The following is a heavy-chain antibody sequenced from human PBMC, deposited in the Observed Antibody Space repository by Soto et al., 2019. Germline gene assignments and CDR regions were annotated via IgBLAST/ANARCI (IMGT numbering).Heavy chain of an antibody. D-gene: IGHD1-1*01. CDR1: GFTFYDYA. CDR3: AKDIRYETVFDY. V-gene: IGHV3-9*01. Sequence: PGGSLRLSCAASGFTFYDYAMHWVRQAPGKGLEWVSGISWNSGSIGYADSVKGRFTISRDNAKNSLYLQMNSLRAEDTALYYCAKDIRYETVFDYWGQGTLVTVSS. J-gene: IGHJ4*02. CDR2: ISWNSGSI.